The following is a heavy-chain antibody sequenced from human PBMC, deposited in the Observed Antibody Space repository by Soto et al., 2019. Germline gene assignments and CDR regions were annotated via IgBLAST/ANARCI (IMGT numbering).Heavy chain of an antibody. Sequence: SETLSLTCAVSDGSISSSNWWSWVRQPPGKGLEWIGEIYHSGSTNYNPSLKSRVTISVDKSKNQFSLKLSSVTAADTAVYYCARDKVWDYYYYGMDVWGQGTTVTVSS. CDR3: ARDKVWDYYYYGMDV. CDR2: IYHSGST. V-gene: IGHV4-4*02. J-gene: IGHJ6*02. D-gene: IGHD3-16*01. CDR1: DGSISSSNW.